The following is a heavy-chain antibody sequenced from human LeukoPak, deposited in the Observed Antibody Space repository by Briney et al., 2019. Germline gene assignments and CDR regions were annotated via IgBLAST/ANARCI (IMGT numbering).Heavy chain of an antibody. V-gene: IGHV4-38-2*01. D-gene: IGHD6-13*01. CDR3: ARRGIAAAGVDY. CDR2: IYHSGST. J-gene: IGHJ4*02. CDR1: GYSISSGYY. Sequence: PSETLSLTCAVSGYSISSGYYWGWIRQPPGKGLEWIGSIYHSGSTYYNPSLKSRVTISVDTSKNQFSLKLCSVTAADTAVYYCARRGIAAAGVDYWGQGTLVTVSS.